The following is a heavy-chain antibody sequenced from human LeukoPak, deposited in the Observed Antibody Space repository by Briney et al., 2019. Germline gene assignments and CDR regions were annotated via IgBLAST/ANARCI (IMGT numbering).Heavy chain of an antibody. Sequence: GGSLRLSCAASGFTFSSYWMSWVRQAPGKGLEWVANIKQGGSEKYYVDSVKGRFTISRDNSKNTLYLQMNSLRAEDTAVYYRAKVANYDFWSGYYNPFDYWGQGTLVTVSS. CDR2: IKQGGSEK. J-gene: IGHJ4*02. CDR1: GFTFSSYW. CDR3: AKVANYDFWSGYYNPFDY. V-gene: IGHV3-7*03. D-gene: IGHD3-3*01.